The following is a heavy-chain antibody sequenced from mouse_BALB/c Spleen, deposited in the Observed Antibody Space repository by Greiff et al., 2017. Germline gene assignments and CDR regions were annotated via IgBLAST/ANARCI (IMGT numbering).Heavy chain of an antibody. CDR3: TRSGLYGNYLAWFAY. D-gene: IGHD2-10*02. Sequence: LQQPGSELVRPGASVKLSCKASGYTFTSYWMHWVKQRPGQGLEWIGNIYPGSGSTNYDEKFKSKATLTVDTSSSTAYMQLSSLTSEDSAVYYCTRSGLYGNYLAWFAYWGQGTLVTVSA. CDR1: GYTFTSYW. CDR2: IYPGSGST. J-gene: IGHJ3*01. V-gene: IGHV1S22*01.